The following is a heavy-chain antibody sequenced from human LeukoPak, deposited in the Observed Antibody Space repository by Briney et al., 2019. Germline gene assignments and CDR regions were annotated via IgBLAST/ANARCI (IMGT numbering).Heavy chain of an antibody. CDR1: GYTFTSYA. D-gene: IGHD5/OR15-5a*01. J-gene: IGHJ6*02. V-gene: IGHV1-3*01. CDR2: INAGNGNT. CDR3: ASTILDYYYYGMDV. Sequence: ASVKVSCKASGYTFTSYAMHWVRQAPGQRLEWMGWINAGNGNTEYSQKFQGRVTITRDTSASTAYMELSSLRSEDTAVYYCASTILDYYYYGMDVWGQGTTVTVSS.